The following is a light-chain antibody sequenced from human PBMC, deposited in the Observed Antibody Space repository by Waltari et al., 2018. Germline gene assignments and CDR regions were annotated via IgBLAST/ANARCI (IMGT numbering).Light chain of an antibody. J-gene: IGLJ3*02. CDR3: YSTDSSSFPL. Sequence: SHELTQPPSVSVSPGQTARITCSGDALPTKYIYWYQQKSDQAPVMLIYEDNKRPSGIPGRFAGSSSGTLATLTVSGAVVEDEGDYYCYSTDSSSFPLFGGGTRLTVL. CDR2: EDN. CDR1: ALPTKY. V-gene: IGLV3-10*01.